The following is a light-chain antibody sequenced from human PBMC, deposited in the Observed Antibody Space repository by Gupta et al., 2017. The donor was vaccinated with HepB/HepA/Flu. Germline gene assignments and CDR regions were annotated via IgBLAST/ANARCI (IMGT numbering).Light chain of an antibody. Sequence: EIVMTQSPATLSVSPGERATLSCRASQSVSTNLAWYQQKPGQAPRLLIYGASTRATGVPARFSGSGFGTEFTVTISSLQSEDFAVYYWHQYNNGHTFGQGTKLEIK. V-gene: IGKV3-15*01. J-gene: IGKJ2*01. CDR1: QSVSTN. CDR3: HQYNNGHT. CDR2: GAS.